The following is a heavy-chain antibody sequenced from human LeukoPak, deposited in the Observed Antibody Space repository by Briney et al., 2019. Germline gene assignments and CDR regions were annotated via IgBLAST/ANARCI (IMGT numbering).Heavy chain of an antibody. CDR3: AKAKDYYGSGSYPDY. CDR1: GFTFSSHA. CDR2: ISVSGGSA. V-gene: IGHV3-23*01. Sequence: GGSLRLSCAASGFTFSSHAMNWVRQPPGKGLEWVSVISVSGGSANYGDSVKGRFTVSRDNSTSTLYLQMNSLRAEDTAIYYCAKAKDYYGSGSYPDYWGQGTLVTVSS. D-gene: IGHD3-10*01. J-gene: IGHJ4*02.